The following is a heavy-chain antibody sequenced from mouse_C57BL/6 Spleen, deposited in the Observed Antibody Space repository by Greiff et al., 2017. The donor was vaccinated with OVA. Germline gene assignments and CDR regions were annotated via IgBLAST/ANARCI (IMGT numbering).Heavy chain of an antibody. J-gene: IGHJ1*03. CDR2: ILPGSGST. V-gene: IGHV1-9*01. CDR1: GYTFTGYW. Sequence: VQLQQSGAELLKPGASVKLSCKATGYTFTGYWIEWVKQRPGHGLEWIGEILPGSGSTNYHEKFKGKATFTADTSANTAYMQLRSLTTEDSAIYYCARGNYGSSGWYFDVWGTGTTVTVSS. D-gene: IGHD1-1*01. CDR3: ARGNYGSSGWYFDV.